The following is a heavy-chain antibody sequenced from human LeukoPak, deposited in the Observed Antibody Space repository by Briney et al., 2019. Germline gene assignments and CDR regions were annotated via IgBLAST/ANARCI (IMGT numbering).Heavy chain of an antibody. D-gene: IGHD3-22*01. Sequence: PGGSLRLSCAASGFTFSSYAMSWVRQAPGKGLERVSAISGSGGSTYYADSVKGRFTISRDNSKNTLYLQMNSLRAEDTAVYYCAKASSGYSFVSDYWGQGTLVTVSS. V-gene: IGHV3-23*01. J-gene: IGHJ4*02. CDR2: ISGSGGST. CDR3: AKASSGYSFVSDY. CDR1: GFTFSSYA.